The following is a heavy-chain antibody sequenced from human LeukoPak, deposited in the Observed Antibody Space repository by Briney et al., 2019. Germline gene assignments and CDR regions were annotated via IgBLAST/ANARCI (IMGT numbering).Heavy chain of an antibody. J-gene: IGHJ4*02. CDR3: AKVGYSSSWGGYYFDY. CDR2: ISGSGGST. V-gene: IGHV3-23*01. CDR1: GFTFSSYA. Sequence: PGGSLRLSCAVSGFTFSSYAMSWVRQAPGKGLEWVSAISGSGGSTYYADSVKGRFTISRDNSKNTLYLQMNSLRAEDTAVYYCAKVGYSSSWGGYYFDYWGQGTLVTVSS. D-gene: IGHD6-13*01.